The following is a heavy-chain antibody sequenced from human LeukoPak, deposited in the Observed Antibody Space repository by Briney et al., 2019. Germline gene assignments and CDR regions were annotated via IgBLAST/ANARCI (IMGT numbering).Heavy chain of an antibody. D-gene: IGHD2-2*01. J-gene: IGHJ6*02. CDR1: GYTFCSYA. CDR3: ARVRVSIVGVPAAIDYYGMDV. Sequence: PGGSLRLSCAASGYTFCSYAMHWVRQAPGKGLEWVADISYDGSNIYYADSVKRRFTISRDNSKNTLYLQMNSLRAEDTAVYYCARVRVSIVGVPAAIDYYGMDVWGQGTTVTVSS. CDR2: ISYDGSNI. V-gene: IGHV3-30*04.